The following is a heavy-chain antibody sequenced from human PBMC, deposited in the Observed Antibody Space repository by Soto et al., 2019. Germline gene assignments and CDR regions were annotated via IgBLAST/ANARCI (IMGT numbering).Heavy chain of an antibody. D-gene: IGHD5-12*01. CDR3: ARDYYRFNSGYGFSMDV. V-gene: IGHV3-30-3*01. J-gene: IGHJ6*02. Sequence: QVQLVESGGGVVQPGRSLRLSCAASGFTFSSYAMHWVRQAPGKGLEWVAFISYDGSNKYYADSVKGRFTISRDNSKNTLYLQMNSLRAEETAVYYCARDYYRFNSGYGFSMDVWGQVTTGTVSS. CDR2: ISYDGSNK. CDR1: GFTFSSYA.